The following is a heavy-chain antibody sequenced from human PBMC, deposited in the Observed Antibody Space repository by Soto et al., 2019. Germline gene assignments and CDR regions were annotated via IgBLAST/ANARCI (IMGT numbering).Heavy chain of an antibody. CDR1: GFTFRNYW. D-gene: IGHD1-1*01. CDR2: INTDGSRT. J-gene: IGHJ3*02. CDR3: ERPRGTGSSAFDI. Sequence: EVQLVESGGDLVQSGGSLRLSCAASGFTFRNYWMHWVRQSPGEGLVGVSRINTDGSRTDYADSVKGRFTISRDNAKNTLSLQMNSLRAEDTAVYYCERPRGTGSSAFDIWGQGTMVTVSS. V-gene: IGHV3-74*01.